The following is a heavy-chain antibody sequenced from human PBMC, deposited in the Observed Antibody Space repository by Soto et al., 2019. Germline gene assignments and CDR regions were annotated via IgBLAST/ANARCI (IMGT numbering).Heavy chain of an antibody. D-gene: IGHD6-13*01. V-gene: IGHV1-46*03. CDR1: GYTFTSYY. CDR2: ISPSSGGT. J-gene: IGHJ3*01. CDR3: TRSIITTAGTDAFDL. Sequence: QVQLVQSGAEVKKPGASVRVSCKASGYTFTSYYIHWVRQAPGHGPEWMGMISPSSGGTDYAQKXKXXXTXXRDTSTSTVYMELSSLRSADTAVYYCTRSIITTAGTDAFDLWGQGTLVTVSS.